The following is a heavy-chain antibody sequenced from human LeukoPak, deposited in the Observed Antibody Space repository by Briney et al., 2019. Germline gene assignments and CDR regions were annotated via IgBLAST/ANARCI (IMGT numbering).Heavy chain of an antibody. V-gene: IGHV3-53*01. D-gene: IGHD3-22*01. CDR3: ARWGYDSSGYSYFDY. CDR2: IYSGGST. CDR1: GFTVSSNY. Sequence: PGGSLRLSCAASGFTVSSNYMSWVRQVPGKGLEWVSVIYSGGSTYYADSVKGRFTISRDNSKNTLYLQMNSLRAEDTAVYYCARWGYDSSGYSYFDYWGQGTLVTVSS. J-gene: IGHJ4*02.